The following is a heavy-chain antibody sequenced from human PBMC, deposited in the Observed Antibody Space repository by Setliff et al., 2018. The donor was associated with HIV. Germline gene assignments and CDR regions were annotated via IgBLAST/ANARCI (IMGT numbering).Heavy chain of an antibody. CDR3: ARGRFGAAVNY. V-gene: IGHV4-59*01. D-gene: IGHD3-10*01. J-gene: IGHJ4*02. CDR2: IYYSGST. CDR1: GVSIRSYY. Sequence: SETLSLTCIVSGVSIRSYYYNWIRQSPGKGLEWIGDIYYSGSTNYNPSLKSRVTISVDTSKNQFSLKLSSVTAADTAVYYCARGRFGAAVNYWGQGTLGTVSS.